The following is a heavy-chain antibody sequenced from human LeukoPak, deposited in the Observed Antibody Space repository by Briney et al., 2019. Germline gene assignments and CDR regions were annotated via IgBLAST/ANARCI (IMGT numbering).Heavy chain of an antibody. CDR2: IHFNGNT. D-gene: IGHD6-13*01. CDR3: ARDRGGSSWYNYYDA. J-gene: IGHJ4*02. V-gene: IGHV4-4*07. CDR1: GDSISNNY. Sequence: PETLSLTCTVSGDSISNNYWSWIRQPAGKGLEWISRIHFNGNTDYNPSLKSRVTTSIDTPRNQFSLKLSSVTAADTAVFYCARDRGGSSWYNYYDAWGQGILVTVSS.